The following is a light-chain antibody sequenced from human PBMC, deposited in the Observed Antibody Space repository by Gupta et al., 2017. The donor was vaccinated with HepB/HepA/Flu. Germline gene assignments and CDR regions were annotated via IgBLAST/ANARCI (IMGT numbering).Light chain of an antibody. J-gene: IGLJ2*01. V-gene: IGLV2-14*01. Sequence: QSALPQPASVSGSPGQSITISCAGTSSDVGGYNYVSWYQQHPGKAPKLIIFDVNNRPSGVSNRFSGSKSGNTASLTISGLQAEDEGDYYCTSYTSSNTFVVFGGGTKLTVL. CDR2: DVN. CDR3: TSYTSSNTFVV. CDR1: SSDVGGYNY.